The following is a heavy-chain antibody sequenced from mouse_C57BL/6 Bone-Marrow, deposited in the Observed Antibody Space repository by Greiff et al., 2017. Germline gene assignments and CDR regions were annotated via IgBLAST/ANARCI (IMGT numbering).Heavy chain of an antibody. CDR1: GFNIKDDY. Sequence: VQLKESGAELVRPGASVKLSCTASGFNIKDDYMHWVKQRPEQGLEWIGWIDPENGDTEYASKFQGKATITADTSSNTAYLQLSSLTSEDTAVYYGTTYSGSSSWFAYWGQGTLVTVSA. D-gene: IGHD1-1*01. CDR2: IDPENGDT. CDR3: TTYSGSSSWFAY. J-gene: IGHJ3*01. V-gene: IGHV14-4*01.